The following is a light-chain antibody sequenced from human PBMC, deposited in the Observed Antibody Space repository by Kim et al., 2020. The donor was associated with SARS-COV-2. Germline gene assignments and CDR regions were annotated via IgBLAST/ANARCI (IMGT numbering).Light chain of an antibody. Sequence: DIQMTKSPSSLAASVGDRVTIACRASQSISTYLNWYQQKPGKAPKLLIYAASTLQSGVPSRFSGSGSGTDFTLTITSLQPEDFATYYCQQSHSTPLLTFGGGTKVDI. CDR1: QSISTY. CDR2: AAS. V-gene: IGKV1-39*01. J-gene: IGKJ4*01. CDR3: QQSHSTPLLT.